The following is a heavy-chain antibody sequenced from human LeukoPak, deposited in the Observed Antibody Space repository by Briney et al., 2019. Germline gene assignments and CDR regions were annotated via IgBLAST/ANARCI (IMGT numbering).Heavy chain of an antibody. D-gene: IGHD1-26*01. CDR3: ARAGIVVALMAYYFDY. V-gene: IGHV1-2*02. Sequence: ASVKVSCKASGYTFTGYYMHWVRQAPGQGLEWMGWINPNSGGTNYAQKFQGRVTMTRDTSISTAYMELSRLRSDDTAVYYCARAGIVVALMAYYFDYWGQGTLVTVSS. J-gene: IGHJ4*02. CDR2: INPNSGGT. CDR1: GYTFTGYY.